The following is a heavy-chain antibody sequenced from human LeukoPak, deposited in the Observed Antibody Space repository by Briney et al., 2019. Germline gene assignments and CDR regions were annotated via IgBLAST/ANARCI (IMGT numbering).Heavy chain of an antibody. D-gene: IGHD5-12*01. CDR1: GFTFSSYA. V-gene: IGHV3-23*01. J-gene: IGHJ4*02. Sequence: GGSLRLSCAASGFTFSSYAMSWVRQAPGKGLEWVSAISGSGGSTSYADSVKGRFTISRDNSKNTLYLQMNSLRAEDTAVYYCAKARGYSGYDRGNFDYWGQGTLVTVSS. CDR3: AKARGYSGYDRGNFDY. CDR2: ISGSGGST.